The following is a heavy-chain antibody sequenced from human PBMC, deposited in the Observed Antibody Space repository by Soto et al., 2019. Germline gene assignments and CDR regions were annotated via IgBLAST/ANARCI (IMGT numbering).Heavy chain of an antibody. V-gene: IGHV3-23*01. Sequence: EVQLLESGGGLVQPGGSLRRSCAASGFTFSSYAMSWVRQAPGKGLEWVSAISGSGGSTYYADSVKGRFTISRDNSKNTLYLQMNSLRAQDTAVYYCAKAQYYYDSSGYYYDYYYYYGMDVWGQGTTVTVAS. CDR2: ISGSGGST. CDR3: AKAQYYYDSSGYYYDYYYYYGMDV. CDR1: GFTFSSYA. D-gene: IGHD3-22*01. J-gene: IGHJ6*02.